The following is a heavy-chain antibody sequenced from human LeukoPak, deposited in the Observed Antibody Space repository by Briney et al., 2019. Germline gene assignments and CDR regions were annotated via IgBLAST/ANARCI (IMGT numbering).Heavy chain of an antibody. D-gene: IGHD4-17*01. CDR1: GYTFTSYG. CDR2: VSAYNGNT. J-gene: IGHJ6*04. V-gene: IGHV1-18*01. Sequence: GAPVKVSCKASGYTFTSYGISWVRQAPAQGLEWMGWVSAYNGNTNSAQKLQGRVTMTTDTSTSTAYMELRSLRSDDTAVYYCARDLVGCGDPLLDVWGKGTTVTVSS. CDR3: ARDLVGCGDPLLDV.